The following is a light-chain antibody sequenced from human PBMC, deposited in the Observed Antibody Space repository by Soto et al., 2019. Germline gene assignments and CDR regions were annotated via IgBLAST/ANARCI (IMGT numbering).Light chain of an antibody. Sequence: DIQMTQSPSTLSASVGDRVTIACRVSQSISSWLAWYQQKPGKAPKLLIYDASSLQSGVPSRFSGSGSGTEFTLTISSLQPDDFATYYCQHYKMYSPWTFGQGTKVDI. V-gene: IGKV1-5*01. CDR2: DAS. J-gene: IGKJ1*01. CDR3: QHYKMYSPWT. CDR1: QSISSW.